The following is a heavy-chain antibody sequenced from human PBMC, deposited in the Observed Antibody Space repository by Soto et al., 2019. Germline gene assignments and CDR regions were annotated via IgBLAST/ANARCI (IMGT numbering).Heavy chain of an antibody. CDR1: GFTFSSYG. V-gene: IGHV3-30*18. CDR3: AKTMASIAAPYYYYGMDV. D-gene: IGHD6-6*01. Sequence: GGSLRLSCAASGFTFSSYGMHWVRQAPGKGLEWVAVISYDGSNKYYADSVKGRFTISRDNSKNTLYLQMNSLRAEDTAVYYCAKTMASIAAPYYYYGMDVRGQGTTVTVSS. J-gene: IGHJ6*02. CDR2: ISYDGSNK.